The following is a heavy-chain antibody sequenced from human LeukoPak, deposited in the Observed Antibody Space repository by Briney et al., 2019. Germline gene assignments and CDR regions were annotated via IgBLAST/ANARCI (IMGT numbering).Heavy chain of an antibody. D-gene: IGHD6-19*01. Sequence: GRSLRLSCKASGFIFNSDGIHWVRQAPGKGLEWVAVIWYDGSNKYYADSVKGRFTISRDNSKNTLYLQMNSLRAEDTAVYYCARDAAAAVAGMIDYWGQGTLVTVSS. CDR1: GFIFNSDG. J-gene: IGHJ4*02. V-gene: IGHV3-33*08. CDR3: ARDAAAAVAGMIDY. CDR2: IWYDGSNK.